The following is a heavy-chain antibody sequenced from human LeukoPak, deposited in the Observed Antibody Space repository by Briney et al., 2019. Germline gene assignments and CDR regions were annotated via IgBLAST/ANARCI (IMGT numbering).Heavy chain of an antibody. J-gene: IGHJ4*02. V-gene: IGHV4-34*01. Sequence: SETLFLNCAVYGGSFSGYYWSWIRQPPGKGLEWIGEINHSGSTNYNPSLKSRVTISVDTSKNQFSLKLSSVTAADTAVYYCARGLDGSSSGYWGQGTLVTVSS. CDR2: INHSGST. CDR3: ARGLDGSSSGY. D-gene: IGHD6-6*01. CDR1: GGSFSGYY.